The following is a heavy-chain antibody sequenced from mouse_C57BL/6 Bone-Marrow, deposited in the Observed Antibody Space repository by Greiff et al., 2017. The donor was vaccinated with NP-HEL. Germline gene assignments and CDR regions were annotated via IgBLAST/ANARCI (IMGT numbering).Heavy chain of an antibody. D-gene: IGHD4-1*01. J-gene: IGHJ4*01. Sequence: EVKVVESGGGLVQPGGSLSLSCAASGFTFTDYYMSWVRQPPGKALEWLGFIRNKANGYTTEYSASVKGRFTISRDNSQSILYLQMNALRAEDSATYYCARYSNWDEDYWGQGTSVTVSS. CDR1: GFTFTDYY. CDR3: ARYSNWDEDY. CDR2: IRNKANGYTT. V-gene: IGHV7-3*01.